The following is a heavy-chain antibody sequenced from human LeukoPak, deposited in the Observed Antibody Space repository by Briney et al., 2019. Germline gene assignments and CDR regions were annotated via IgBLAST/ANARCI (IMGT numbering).Heavy chain of an antibody. CDR3: ARNRIEYYYYGMDV. CDR1: GFTFSSYS. V-gene: IGHV3-48*04. Sequence: GGSLRLSCAASGFTFSSYSMDWVRQAPGKGLEWVSYISSSSSTIYYADSVKGRLTISRDNAKNSLYLQMNSLRAEDTAVYYCARNRIEYYYYGMDVWGQGTTVTVSS. J-gene: IGHJ6*02. D-gene: IGHD2-15*01. CDR2: ISSSSSTI.